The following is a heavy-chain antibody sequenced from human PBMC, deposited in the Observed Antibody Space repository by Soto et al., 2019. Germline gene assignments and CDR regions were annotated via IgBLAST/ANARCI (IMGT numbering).Heavy chain of an antibody. V-gene: IGHV3-33*01. CDR1: GFTFSTYG. Sequence: QVQLVESGGGVVQPGRSLRLSCAASGFTFSTYGMHWVRQAPGKGLEWVAVIWYDGSNKYYADSVKGRFTISRDNSKNTLYLQMNSRRAEDTAVYYCAREQKSGEGDYWGQGTLVTVSS. D-gene: IGHD2-15*01. CDR2: IWYDGSNK. CDR3: AREQKSGEGDY. J-gene: IGHJ4*02.